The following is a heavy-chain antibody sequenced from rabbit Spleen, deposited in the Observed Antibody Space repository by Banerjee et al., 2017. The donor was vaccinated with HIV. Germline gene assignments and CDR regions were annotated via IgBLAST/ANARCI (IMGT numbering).Heavy chain of an antibody. Sequence: QEQLVESGGGLVQPGASLTLTCTASGFSFSSAYDICWVRQAPGKGLEWIACITVHSTTWYASWAKGRFTISKTSSTTVTLQMTSLTAADTATYFCARGGGNVGGKDLWGPGTLVTVS. CDR1: GFSFSSAYD. D-gene: IGHD5-1*01. CDR2: ITVHSTT. V-gene: IGHV1S45*01. CDR3: ARGGGNVGGKDL. J-gene: IGHJ6*01.